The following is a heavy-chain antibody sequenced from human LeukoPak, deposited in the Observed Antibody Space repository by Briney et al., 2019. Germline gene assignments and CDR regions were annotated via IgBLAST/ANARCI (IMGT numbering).Heavy chain of an antibody. CDR3: AKVRFIVVVPAGFDP. V-gene: IGHV3-23*01. D-gene: IGHD2-2*01. J-gene: IGHJ5*02. CDR2: ISGSGANT. CDR1: GFTFSSYW. Sequence: PGGSLRLSCAASGFTFSSYWMSWVRQAPGKGLEWVSVISGSGANTYYADSVKGRFTISRDNSKNTLYLQVNSLRAEDTAVYYCAKVRFIVVVPAGFDPWGQGTLVTVSS.